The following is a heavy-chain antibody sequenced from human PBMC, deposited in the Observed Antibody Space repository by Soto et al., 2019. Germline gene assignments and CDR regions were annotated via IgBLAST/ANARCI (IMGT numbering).Heavy chain of an antibody. Sequence: ETLPLRYTDCGGSIGSSSYYWGWLSQHPGKGPEWIASFYHGGTTYYNPSLKSRITISVDTSNNQFSLKLTSVTAADTAVYYCARVHVLVVAGSTFDYWGHGTLVTVSS. J-gene: IGHJ4*01. CDR2: FYHGGTT. V-gene: IGHV4-39*07. CDR1: GGSIGSSSYY. CDR3: ARVHVLVVAGSTFDY. D-gene: IGHD6-19*01.